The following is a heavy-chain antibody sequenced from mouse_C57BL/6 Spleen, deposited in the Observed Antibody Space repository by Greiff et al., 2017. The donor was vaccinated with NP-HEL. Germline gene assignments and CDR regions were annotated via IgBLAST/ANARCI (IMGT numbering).Heavy chain of an antibody. CDR2: IHPNSGST. Sequence: VQLQQPGAELVKPGASVKLSCKASGYTFTSYWMHWVKQRPGQGLEWIGMIHPNSGSTNYNEKFTSKATLTVDKSSSTAYMQLSSLTSEDSAVYYWATTPREFFDVGGTGTTVTVSS. J-gene: IGHJ1*03. V-gene: IGHV1-64*01. CDR1: GYTFTSYW. CDR3: ATTPREFFDV.